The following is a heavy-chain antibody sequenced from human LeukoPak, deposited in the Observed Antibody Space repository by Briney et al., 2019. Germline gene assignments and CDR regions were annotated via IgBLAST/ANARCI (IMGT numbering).Heavy chain of an antibody. CDR3: AKDGASYYYYGLDV. CDR1: GFTFSSYG. Sequence: TGGSLRLSCAASGFTFSSYGMHWVRQAPGKGLEWVAVIPYDGSNKYYADSVKGRFTISRDNSKNTLYLQMNSLRAEDTAVYYCAKDGASYYYYGLDVWGQGTTVTVSS. V-gene: IGHV3-30*18. J-gene: IGHJ6*02. CDR2: IPYDGSNK.